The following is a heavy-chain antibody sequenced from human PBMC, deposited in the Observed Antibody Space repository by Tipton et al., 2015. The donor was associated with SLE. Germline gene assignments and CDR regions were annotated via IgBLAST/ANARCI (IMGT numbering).Heavy chain of an antibody. Sequence: TLSLTCTVSGGSISSSSYYWGWIRQPPGKGLEWIGSIYYSGSTYYSPSLKSRVTISVDTSKNQFSLKLSSVTAADTAVYYCARRLDYGDYVSFDYWGQGTLVTVSS. CDR2: IYYSGST. CDR1: GGSISSSSYY. CDR3: ARRLDYGDYVSFDY. D-gene: IGHD4-17*01. J-gene: IGHJ4*02. V-gene: IGHV4-39*01.